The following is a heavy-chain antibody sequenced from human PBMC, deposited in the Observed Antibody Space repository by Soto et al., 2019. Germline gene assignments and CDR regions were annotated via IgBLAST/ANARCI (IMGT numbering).Heavy chain of an antibody. Sequence: SETLSLTCTVSGGSISSGLYYWSWIRQHPGKGLEWIGYIYYTGSTYYNPSLKSRITISIDTSKNQFSLKLSSVTAADTAVYYCARVSGCRGGSCSGFEYWCPGPRVTLFS. CDR1: GGSISSGLYY. CDR2: IYYTGST. V-gene: IGHV4-31*03. J-gene: IGHJ4*02. CDR3: ARVSGCRGGSCSGFEY. D-gene: IGHD2-15*01.